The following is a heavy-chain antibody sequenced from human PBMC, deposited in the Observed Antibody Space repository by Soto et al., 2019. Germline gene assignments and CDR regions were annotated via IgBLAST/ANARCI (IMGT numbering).Heavy chain of an antibody. CDR2: ISGTSDYI. J-gene: IGHJ6*02. CDR3: ARDHRYCSGSSCRPYYYYYGMDV. CDR1: GFTFSSYS. Sequence: VGSLRLSCAASGFTFSSYSMNWVRQAPGRGLEWVAAISGTSDYIYYADSVKGRFTISRDNAKTSLYIQMNSLRAEDTAVYYCARDHRYCSGSSCRPYYYYYGMDVWGQGTTVTVSS. V-gene: IGHV3-21*01. D-gene: IGHD2-15*01.